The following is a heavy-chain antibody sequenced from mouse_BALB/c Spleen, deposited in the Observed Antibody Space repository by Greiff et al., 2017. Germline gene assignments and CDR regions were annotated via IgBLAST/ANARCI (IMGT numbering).Heavy chain of an antibody. CDR1: GYSITSDYA. CDR3: ARWDYYGYGDY. Sequence: EVKLQESGPGLVKPSQSLSLTCTVTGYSITSDYAWNWIRQFPGNKLEWMGYISYSGSTSYNPSLKSRISITRDTSKNQFFLQLNSVTTEDTATYYCARWDYYGYGDYWGQGTTLTVSS. D-gene: IGHD1-2*01. J-gene: IGHJ2*01. V-gene: IGHV3-2*02. CDR2: ISYSGST.